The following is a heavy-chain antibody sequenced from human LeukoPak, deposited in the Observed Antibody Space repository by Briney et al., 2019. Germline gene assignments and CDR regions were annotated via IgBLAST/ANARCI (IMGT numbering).Heavy chain of an antibody. Sequence: GGSLSLSCTVSGIDVSSNYISWVRQAPGKGLEWVSVTYVSGNTYYADSVKGRFIVPRDNSKNTLYLEMNSLRVEDTGVYYCAREVGAWGQGTLVTVSS. CDR3: AREVGA. CDR2: TYVSGNT. V-gene: IGHV3-66*01. J-gene: IGHJ5*02. D-gene: IGHD1-26*01. CDR1: GIDVSSNY.